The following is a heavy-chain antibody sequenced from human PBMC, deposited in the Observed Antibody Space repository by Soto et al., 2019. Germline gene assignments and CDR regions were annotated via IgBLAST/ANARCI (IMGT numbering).Heavy chain of an antibody. Sequence: EVQLVESGGGLVQPGGPLRLSCAVSGITFRSYWMHWFRQAPGKGLVWVSHINSDASSINYAVSVKGRITISRDNARNIVYLQMNSLSVDDTAIYYCASDAAAGLKFWGQGTLVTGSS. CDR2: INSDASSI. D-gene: IGHD6-13*01. J-gene: IGHJ4*02. CDR1: GITFRSYW. CDR3: ASDAAAGLKF. V-gene: IGHV3-74*01.